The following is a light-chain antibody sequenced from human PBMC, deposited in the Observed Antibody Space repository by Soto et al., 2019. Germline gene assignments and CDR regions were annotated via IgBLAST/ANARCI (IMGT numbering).Light chain of an antibody. CDR2: AAS. J-gene: IGKJ2*01. CDR3: HQYAASPQT. Sequence: EVVLTQSPGTLSLSPGERATLSCRASQSVSSSFLAWYQQKPGQAPRLLIHAASTGATGIPARFRGSGSGIDFTLTISSLEPEDSAVYFCHQYAASPQTFGQGTKVEIK. CDR1: QSVSSSF. V-gene: IGKV3-20*01.